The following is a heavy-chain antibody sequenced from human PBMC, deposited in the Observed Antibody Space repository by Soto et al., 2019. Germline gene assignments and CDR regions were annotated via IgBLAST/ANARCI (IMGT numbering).Heavy chain of an antibody. V-gene: IGHV3-43*01. CDR1: GFTFEDYT. Sequence: GSLRLSCAASGFTFEDYTMHWVRQAPGKGLEWVSLISWDGGSTYYADSVKGRFTISRDNSKNSLYLQMNSLRTEDTALYYCAKGRSSSSAGMDVWGQGTTVTVSS. CDR2: ISWDGGST. D-gene: IGHD6-6*01. J-gene: IGHJ6*02. CDR3: AKGRSSSSAGMDV.